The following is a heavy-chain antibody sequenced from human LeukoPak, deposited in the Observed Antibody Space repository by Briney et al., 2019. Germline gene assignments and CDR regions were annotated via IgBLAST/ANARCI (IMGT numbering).Heavy chain of an antibody. CDR1: GFTFSSYA. Sequence: GGSLRLSCAASGFTFSSYAMSWVRQAPGKGLEWVSAISGSGGSTYYADSVKGRFTISRDNSKNTLYLQMNSLRAEDTAVYYCAKGHGGNSVDKRYYFDYWGQGTLVTVSS. CDR2: ISGSGGST. J-gene: IGHJ4*02. CDR3: AKGHGGNSVDKRYYFDY. V-gene: IGHV3-23*01. D-gene: IGHD4-23*01.